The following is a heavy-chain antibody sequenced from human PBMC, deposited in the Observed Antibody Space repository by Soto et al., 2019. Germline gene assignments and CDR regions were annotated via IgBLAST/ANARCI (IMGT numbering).Heavy chain of an antibody. CDR2: ISSSSSTI. CDR3: ASLFSSGSYLYYYYGMDV. Sequence: PGGSLRLSCAASGFTFSSYSMNWVRQAPGKGLEWVSYISSSSSTIYYADSVKGRFTISRDNAKNSLYLQMNSLRDEDTAVYYCASLFSSGSYLYYYYGMDVWGQGTTVTVSS. CDR1: GFTFSSYS. J-gene: IGHJ6*02. D-gene: IGHD3-10*01. V-gene: IGHV3-48*02.